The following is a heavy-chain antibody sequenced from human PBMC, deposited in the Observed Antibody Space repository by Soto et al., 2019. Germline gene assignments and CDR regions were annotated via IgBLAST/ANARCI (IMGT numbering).Heavy chain of an antibody. V-gene: IGHV1-69*06. CDR1: GGTFNTYT. CDR2: VIPMYDSV. D-gene: IGHD1-26*01. J-gene: IGHJ4*02. CDR3: ASWRSYSGSYCFDY. Sequence: SVKVSCKASGGTFNTYTINWVRQAPGRGLEWMGQVIPMYDSVNYAESFQGRVTITADKSTNIAYMELSSLRSEDTALYFCASWRSYSGSYCFDYWGQGALVTVSS.